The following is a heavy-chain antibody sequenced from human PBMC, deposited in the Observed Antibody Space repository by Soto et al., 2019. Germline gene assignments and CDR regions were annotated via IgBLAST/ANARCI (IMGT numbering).Heavy chain of an antibody. J-gene: IGHJ3*02. D-gene: IGHD6-13*01. Sequence: GGSLRLSCTASGFTFGDYAMSWVRQAPGKGLEWVGFIRSKAYGGTTEYAASVKGRFTISRDDSKSIAYLQMNSLKTEATAVYYCTRDKRAAAGYTYDAFDIWGQGTMVTVSS. CDR1: GFTFGDYA. V-gene: IGHV3-49*04. CDR3: TRDKRAAAGYTYDAFDI. CDR2: IRSKAYGGTT.